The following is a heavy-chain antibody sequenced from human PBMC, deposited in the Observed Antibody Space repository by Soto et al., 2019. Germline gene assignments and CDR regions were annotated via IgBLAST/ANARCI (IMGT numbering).Heavy chain of an antibody. CDR1: GYSISSGNY. V-gene: IGHV4-38-2*01. D-gene: IGHD3-3*01. CDR3: ARGITIFGVGNPYDAFYI. CDR2: LYHIGST. Sequence: PSETLSLTCAVSGYSISSGNYWAWIRQPPGRGLEWIGSLYHIGSTHYNTSLKSRVTISVDTSKNQFSLKLSSVTAADTAVYYCARGITIFGVGNPYDAFYIWGQGTMVTVSS. J-gene: IGHJ3*02.